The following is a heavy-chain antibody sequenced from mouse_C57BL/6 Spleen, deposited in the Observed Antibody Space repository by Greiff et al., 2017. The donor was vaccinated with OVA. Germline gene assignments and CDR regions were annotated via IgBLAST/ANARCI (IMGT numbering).Heavy chain of an antibody. V-gene: IGHV5-9*01. CDR2: ISGGGGNT. D-gene: IGHD2-3*01. J-gene: IGHJ2*01. Sequence: EVKVEESGGGLVKPGGSLKLSCAASGFTFSSYTMSWVRQTPEKRLEWVATISGGGGNTYYPDSVKGRFTISRDNAKNTLYLQMSSLRSEDTALYYCARWDGYYYWGQGTTLTVSS. CDR1: GFTFSSYT. CDR3: ARWDGYYY.